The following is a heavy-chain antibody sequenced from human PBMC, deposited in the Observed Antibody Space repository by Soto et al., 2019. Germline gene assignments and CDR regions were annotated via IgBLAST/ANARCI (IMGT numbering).Heavy chain of an antibody. CDR2: IYYSGST. Sequence: SETLSLTCTVSGGSISSYYWSWIRQPPGKGLEWIGYIYYSGSTNYNPSLKSRVTISVDTSKNQFSLKLSSVTAADTAVYYCAREAHMVATITGGYYFDYWAQGTLVTVSS. CDR1: GGSISSYY. D-gene: IGHD5-12*01. V-gene: IGHV4-59*01. J-gene: IGHJ4*02. CDR3: AREAHMVATITGGYYFDY.